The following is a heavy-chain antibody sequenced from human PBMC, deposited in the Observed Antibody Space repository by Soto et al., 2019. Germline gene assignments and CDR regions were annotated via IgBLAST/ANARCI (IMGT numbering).Heavy chain of an antibody. CDR2: IYYSGST. D-gene: IGHD3-16*01. Sequence: SETLSLTCTVSGGSISSSNYFWGWIRQPPGKGLEWIGSIYYSGSTSYNSSLKSRVTISVDMSKNQFSLRLSSVTAADTAVYYCASPTLGAFDIWGQGTMVTVSS. V-gene: IGHV4-39*01. CDR1: GGSISSSNYF. CDR3: ASPTLGAFDI. J-gene: IGHJ3*02.